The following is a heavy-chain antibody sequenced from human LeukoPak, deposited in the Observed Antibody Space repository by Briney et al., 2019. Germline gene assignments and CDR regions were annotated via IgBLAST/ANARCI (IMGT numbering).Heavy chain of an antibody. J-gene: IGHJ3*02. CDR2: IFTSGST. D-gene: IGHD4-11*01. Sequence: SETLSLXCAVSGGSINNYYWSWIRQPAGKGLEWIGRIFTSGSTNYNASLKSRVTMSVDTSKNQFSLKLRSMTAADTAVYYCARAPVTVKDSFDIWGQGTMVTVSS. CDR3: ARAPVTVKDSFDI. V-gene: IGHV4-4*07. CDR1: GGSINNYY.